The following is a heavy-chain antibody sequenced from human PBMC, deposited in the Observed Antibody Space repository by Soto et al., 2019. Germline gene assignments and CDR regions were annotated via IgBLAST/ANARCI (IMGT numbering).Heavy chain of an antibody. V-gene: IGHV4-59*01. CDR2: IYYSGRT. CDR1: GGSISSYY. CDR3: ARGYCSSTSCYIWDNWFDP. J-gene: IGHJ5*02. D-gene: IGHD2-2*02. Sequence: QVQLQESGPGLVKPSETLSLTSTVSGGSISSYYWSWIRQPPGKGLEWIGYIYYSGRTNYNPSLKSRVTISVDTSKNQFSLKLSSVTAADTAVYYCARGYCSSTSCYIWDNWFDPWGQATLVTVSS.